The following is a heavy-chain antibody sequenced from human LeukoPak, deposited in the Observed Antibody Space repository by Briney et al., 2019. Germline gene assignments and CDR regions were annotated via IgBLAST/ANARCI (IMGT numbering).Heavy chain of an antibody. CDR1: GGSISSYY. V-gene: IGHV4-59*12. CDR2: IYHSGST. J-gene: IGHJ4*02. D-gene: IGHD2-2*01. CDR3: ARTPSVVVPAADY. Sequence: SETLSLTCTVSGGSISSYYWSWIRQPPGKGLEWIGYIYHSGSTYYNPSLKSRVTISVDRSKNQFSLKLSSVTAADTAVYYCARTPSVVVPAADYWGQGTLVTVSS.